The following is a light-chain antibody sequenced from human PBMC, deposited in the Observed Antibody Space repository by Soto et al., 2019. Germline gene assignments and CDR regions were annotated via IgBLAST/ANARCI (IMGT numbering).Light chain of an antibody. CDR1: QSLSSG. CDR2: KAS. J-gene: IGKJ2*02. Sequence: DIQMTQSPSTLSASVGDRVTITCRARQSLSSGMAWYQQKPVKAPKLLIYKASSLESGVPSRFSGSGSGTEFPLPISILLRDDFATHDCQQYNLYLCTYCQRTKLQIK. CDR3: QQYNLYLCT. V-gene: IGKV1-5*03.